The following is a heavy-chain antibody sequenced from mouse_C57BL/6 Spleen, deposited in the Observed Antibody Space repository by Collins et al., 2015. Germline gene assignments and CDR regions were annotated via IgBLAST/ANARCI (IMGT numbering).Heavy chain of an antibody. CDR3: AIDGSSYEFAY. Sequence: QVQLQQPGAELVKPGASVKMSCKASGYTFTSYNMHWVKQTPRQGLEWIGAIYPGNGDTSYNQKFKGKATLTADKSSSTAYMQLSSLTSEDSAVYYCAIDGSSYEFAYWGQGTLVTVSA. CDR2: IYPGNGDT. D-gene: IGHD1-1*01. CDR1: GYTFTSYN. V-gene: IGHV1-12*01. J-gene: IGHJ3*01.